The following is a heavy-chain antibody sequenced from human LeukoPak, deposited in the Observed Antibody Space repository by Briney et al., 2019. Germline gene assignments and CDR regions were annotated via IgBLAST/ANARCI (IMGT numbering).Heavy chain of an antibody. V-gene: IGHV4-59*12. CDR2: FFYRGST. J-gene: IGHJ6*03. CDR1: GDSISPYY. CDR3: AGALSGYSGFYYYYMDV. D-gene: IGHD3-3*01. Sequence: SETLSLTCTVSGDSISPYYWSWIRQPPGKGLEWVGYFFYRGSTNYNPSLKSRVTMSVDTSKNQFSLKLSSVTAADTAVYYCAGALSGYSGFYYYYMDVWGKGTTVTGSS.